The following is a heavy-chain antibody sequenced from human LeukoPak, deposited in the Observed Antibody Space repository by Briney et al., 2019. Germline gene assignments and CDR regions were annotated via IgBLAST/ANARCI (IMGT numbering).Heavy chain of an antibody. CDR1: GFTFSSYS. CDR2: ISYDGSNK. J-gene: IGHJ4*02. V-gene: IGHV3-30-3*01. Sequence: PGGSLRLSCAASGFTFSSYSMSWVRQAPGKGLEWVAVISYDGSNKYYADSVKGRFTISRDNSKNTLYLQMNSLRAEDTAVYYCARETAAGPFDYWGQGTLVTVSS. D-gene: IGHD6-13*01. CDR3: ARETAAGPFDY.